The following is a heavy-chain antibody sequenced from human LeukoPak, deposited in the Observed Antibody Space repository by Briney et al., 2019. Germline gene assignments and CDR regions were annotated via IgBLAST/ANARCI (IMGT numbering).Heavy chain of an antibody. V-gene: IGHV3-23*01. CDR1: GFTFSSYA. Sequence: GGSLRLSCAASGFTFSSYAMSWVRQAPGKGLEWVSAISGSGGSTYYADSVKGRFTISRDNSKNTLYLQMNSLRAEDTAVYYCAKDFYYYDSSGYYPSRYFDYWGQGTLVTVSS. CDR2: ISGSGGST. CDR3: AKDFYYYDSSGYYPSRYFDY. D-gene: IGHD3-22*01. J-gene: IGHJ4*02.